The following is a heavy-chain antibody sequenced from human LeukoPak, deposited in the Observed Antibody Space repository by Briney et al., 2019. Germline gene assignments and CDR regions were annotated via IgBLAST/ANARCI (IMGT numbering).Heavy chain of an antibody. Sequence: SETLSLTCTVSGGSISSYYWSWVRQPPGKGLEWIGEINHSGSTNYNPSLKSRVAISLDKSSNQFSLRLTSVTAADTAMYFCAREEMPGKFDYWGQGILVTVSS. CDR3: AREEMPGKFDY. V-gene: IGHV4-34*01. CDR1: GGSISSYY. CDR2: INHSGST. D-gene: IGHD1-26*01. J-gene: IGHJ4*02.